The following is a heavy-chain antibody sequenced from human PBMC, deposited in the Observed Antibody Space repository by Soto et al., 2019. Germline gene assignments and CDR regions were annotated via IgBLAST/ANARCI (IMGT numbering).Heavy chain of an antibody. CDR3: TRGSAKKSWFDP. CDR2: IRSKANSYAT. CDR1: GFTFSGSA. J-gene: IGHJ5*02. V-gene: IGHV3-73*01. Sequence: GGSLRLSCAASGFTFSGSAMHWVRQASGKGLEWVGRIRSKANSYATAYAASVKGRFTISRDDSKSIAYLQMNSLKTEDTAVYYCTRGSAKKSWFDPWGQGTLVTVSS.